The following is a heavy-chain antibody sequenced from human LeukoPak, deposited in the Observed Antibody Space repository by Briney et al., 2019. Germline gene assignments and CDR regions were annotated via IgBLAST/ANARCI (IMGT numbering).Heavy chain of an antibody. V-gene: IGHV3-30*03. CDR1: GFTFSNLD. CDR2: ISHDESNK. Sequence: GGSLRLSCAASGFTFSNLDMHWVRQAPGEGLEWVAVISHDESNKFYVDSVKGRFTISRDNSQNTLYLQMNRLRGEDTAVYYCARGGYYAMDVWGQGTTVTVSS. J-gene: IGHJ6*02. CDR3: ARGGYYAMDV.